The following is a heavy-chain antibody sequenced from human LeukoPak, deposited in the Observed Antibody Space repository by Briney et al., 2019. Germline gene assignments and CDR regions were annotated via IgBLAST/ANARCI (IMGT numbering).Heavy chain of an antibody. V-gene: IGHV1-69*04. Sequence: PGSSVKVSCKASGGSFSSYPISWVRQAPGQRLEWMGRIIPILGIANYAQKFQGRVTITADKSTGTAYMELSSLRSEDTAVYYCARVPQPYGDYLPFDYWGQGTLVTVSS. J-gene: IGHJ4*02. D-gene: IGHD4-17*01. CDR3: ARVPQPYGDYLPFDY. CDR2: IIPILGIA. CDR1: GGSFSSYP.